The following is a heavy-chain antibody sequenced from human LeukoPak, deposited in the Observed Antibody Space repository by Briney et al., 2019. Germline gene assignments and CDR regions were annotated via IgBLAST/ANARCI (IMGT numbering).Heavy chain of an antibody. J-gene: IGHJ4*02. Sequence: PGGSLRLSCAASGFTFSSYAMSWVRQAPGKGLEWVSAISGSGGSTYYADSVKGRFTISRDNSKNTLYLQMNSLRAEDTDVYYCAKGNGYSYGYSDYWGQGTLVTVSS. CDR2: ISGSGGST. D-gene: IGHD5-18*01. CDR1: GFTFSSYA. V-gene: IGHV3-23*01. CDR3: AKGNGYSYGYSDY.